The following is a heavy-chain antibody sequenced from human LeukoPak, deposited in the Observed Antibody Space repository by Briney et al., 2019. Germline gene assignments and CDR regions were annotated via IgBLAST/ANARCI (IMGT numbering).Heavy chain of an antibody. J-gene: IGHJ4*02. V-gene: IGHV1-69*05. CDR1: GGTFSSYA. Sequence: ASVKVSFKASGGTFSSYAISWVRQAPGQGLEWMGRIIPIFGTANDAQKFQSRVTITTEESTSTANLELSSLRSENTAVYYCARESGQSTRDYWGQGTLVTVSS. CDR2: IIPIFGTA. CDR3: ARESGQSTRDY.